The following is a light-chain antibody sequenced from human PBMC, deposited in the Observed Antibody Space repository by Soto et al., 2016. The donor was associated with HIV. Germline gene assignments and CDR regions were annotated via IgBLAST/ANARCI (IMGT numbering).Light chain of an antibody. J-gene: IGLJ1*01. V-gene: IGLV3-21*03. CDR2: DDS. Sequence: SYELTQPPSLSVAPRKTARITCGGNNVGSKSVQWYQQKPGQAPILVLYDDSDRPSGIPERFSGSNSGDTATLTISRVEAGDEADYYCQVWDSSTDHNVFGTGTKVTVL. CDR3: QVWDSSTDHNV. CDR1: NVGSKS.